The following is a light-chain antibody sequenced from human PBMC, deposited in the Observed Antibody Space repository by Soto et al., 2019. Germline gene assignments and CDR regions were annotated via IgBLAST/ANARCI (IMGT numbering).Light chain of an antibody. CDR1: QSVSNNY. J-gene: IGKJ1*01. CDR2: GAS. CDR3: QQYGSSGT. V-gene: IGKV3-20*01. Sequence: EIVLTQSPGTLSLSLGERATLSCRASQSVSNNYLGWYQQKPGQATRLLCYGASNRATGIPDRFSGSESRTDFTLTISRLEDEDSAVYYCQQYGSSGTFGQGTKLEIK.